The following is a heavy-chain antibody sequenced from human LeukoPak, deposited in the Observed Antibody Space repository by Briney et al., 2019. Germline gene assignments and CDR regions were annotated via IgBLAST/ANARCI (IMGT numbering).Heavy chain of an antibody. CDR1: GFTFRNHA. CDR3: AKDRGMVGASVRAFDY. Sequence: GGSLRLSCAASGFTFRNHAMNWVRQAPGKGLEWVSVISGSGETTYYADSVKGRFTISRDNSQNTLYLQMSSLRGEDPALYSCAKDRGMVGASVRAFDYWGQGTLVTVSS. D-gene: IGHD1-26*01. V-gene: IGHV3-23*01. CDR2: ISGSGETT. J-gene: IGHJ4*02.